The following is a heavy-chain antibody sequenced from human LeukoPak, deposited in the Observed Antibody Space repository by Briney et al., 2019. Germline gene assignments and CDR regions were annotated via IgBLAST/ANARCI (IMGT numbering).Heavy chain of an antibody. J-gene: IGHJ4*02. CDR1: GGSISSGSYY. CDR2: IHPSGST. V-gene: IGHV4-61*02. Sequence: PSQTLSLTCTVSGGSISSGSYYWSWIRQPAGKGLEWIGRIHPSGSTNYNPSLKSRVTLSVDTSKNQFSLKLSSVTAADTAVYYCARGPPPDFDYWGRGTLVTVSS. CDR3: ARGPPPDFDY.